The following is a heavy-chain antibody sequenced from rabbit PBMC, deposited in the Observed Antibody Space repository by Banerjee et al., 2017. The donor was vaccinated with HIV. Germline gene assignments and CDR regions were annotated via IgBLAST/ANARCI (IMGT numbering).Heavy chain of an antibody. Sequence: QEQLVESGGGLVKPEGSLTLTCKASAFSFSDRDVMCWVRQAPGKGLEWIACINAATAKPVYATWAKGRFTISRTSSTTVTLQMTSLTAADTATYFCARDLVAVIGWNFNLWGQGTLVTVS. J-gene: IGHJ4*01. D-gene: IGHD1-1*01. CDR3: ARDLVAVIGWNFNL. CDR1: AFSFSDRDV. CDR2: INAATAKP. V-gene: IGHV1S45*01.